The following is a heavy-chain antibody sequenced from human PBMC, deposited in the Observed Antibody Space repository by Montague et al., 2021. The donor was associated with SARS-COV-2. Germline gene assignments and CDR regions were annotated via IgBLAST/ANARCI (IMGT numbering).Heavy chain of an antibody. V-gene: IGHV2-70*11. D-gene: IGHD3-22*01. J-gene: IGHJ3*02. CDR1: GFSRSTSGMC. Sequence: PALVKPTQTLTLTCTFSGFSRSTSGMCVSWIRQPPGKALEWLARSDWDDDKYYSTSLKTRLTISKDTSKNQVVLTMTNMDPVDTATYYCARTLTTKVAFDIWGQGTMVTASS. CDR3: ARTLTTKVAFDI. CDR2: SDWDDDK.